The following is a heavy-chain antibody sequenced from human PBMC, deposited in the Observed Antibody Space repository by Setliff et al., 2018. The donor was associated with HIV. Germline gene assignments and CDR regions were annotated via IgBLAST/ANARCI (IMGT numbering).Heavy chain of an antibody. Sequence: ASVKVSCKVSGYTLTELSIHWVRQAPGKGLEWMGGFDPEYDKTFYAQKFQGRVTMSEDTSTDTAYMELTSLRSEDTAVYYCATRAYDSSGYLRSRVSGAAFDIWGQGSMVTVSS. CDR1: GYTLTELS. D-gene: IGHD3-22*01. CDR2: FDPEYDKT. V-gene: IGHV1-24*01. J-gene: IGHJ3*02. CDR3: ATRAYDSSGYLRSRVSGAAFDI.